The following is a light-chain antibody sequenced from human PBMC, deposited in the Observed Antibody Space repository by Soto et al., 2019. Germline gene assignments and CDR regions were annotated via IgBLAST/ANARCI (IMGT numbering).Light chain of an antibody. CDR1: TGAVTSDSY. CDR2: STD. V-gene: IGLV7-43*01. J-gene: IGLJ3*02. Sequence: QTVVTQEPSLTVSPGGTVTLTCASSTGAVTSDSYPNWIQQKPGQAPRGLIHSTDKKHSWTPARFSGSLLGGKAALTLSGVQAEDEADCYCLLYSGRAQVFGGGTKLTVL. CDR3: LLYSGRAQV.